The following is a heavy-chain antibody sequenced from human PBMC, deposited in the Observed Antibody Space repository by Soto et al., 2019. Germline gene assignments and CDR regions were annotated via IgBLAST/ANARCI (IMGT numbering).Heavy chain of an antibody. V-gene: IGHV4-34*01. CDR2: INHSGST. D-gene: IGHD4-17*01. CDR3: ARGSHYMTTVTTVFDY. Sequence: SETLSLTCAVYGGSFSCYYWSWIRQPPGKGLEWIGEINHSGSTNYNPSLKSRVTISVDTSKNQFSLKLSSVTAADTAVYYCARGSHYMTTVTTVFDYWGQGTRVTDS. J-gene: IGHJ4*02. CDR1: GGSFSCYY.